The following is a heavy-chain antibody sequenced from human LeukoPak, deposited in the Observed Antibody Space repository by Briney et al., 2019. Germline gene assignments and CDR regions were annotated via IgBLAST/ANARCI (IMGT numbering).Heavy chain of an antibody. Sequence: GGSLRLSCAASGFTFSSYWMHWVRQAPGKGLVWVSRINSDGSSTSYADSVKGRFTISRDNAKNTLYLQMNTLKTEDTAVYYCATHKYGVVSIQHWGQGTLVTVSS. CDR2: INSDGSST. J-gene: IGHJ1*01. CDR1: GFTFSSYW. D-gene: IGHD3-3*01. V-gene: IGHV3-74*01. CDR3: ATHKYGVVSIQH.